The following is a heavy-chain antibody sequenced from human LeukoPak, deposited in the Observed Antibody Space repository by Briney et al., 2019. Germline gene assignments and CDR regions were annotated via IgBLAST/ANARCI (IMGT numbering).Heavy chain of an antibody. CDR2: VNPTNTGT. D-gene: IGHD4-11*01. J-gene: IGHJ3*01. V-gene: IGHV1-46*01. Sequence: ASVKVSCKASGYPFTTHYMHWVRQAPGQGLEWMGIVNPTNTGTTYAQRFQGRVTMTADPSTSTVYMVLGSLRSEDTAVYYCAREGVLQALDVWGHGTMVTVSS. CDR3: AREGVLQALDV. CDR1: GYPFTTHY.